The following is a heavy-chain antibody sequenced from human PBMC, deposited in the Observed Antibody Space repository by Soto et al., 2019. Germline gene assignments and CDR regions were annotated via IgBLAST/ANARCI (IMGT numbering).Heavy chain of an antibody. J-gene: IGHJ3*02. Sequence: PGESLKLSCKASGYSFTTYYWIGWVRQMPGKGLEWMGIIYPGDSDTRYSPSFQGQVTISADKSITTAYLQWSSLKASDTAMYYCARTLLETATTRDAFDIWGQGTMVTVSS. CDR1: GYSFTTYYW. D-gene: IGHD1-1*01. V-gene: IGHV5-51*01. CDR2: IYPGDSDT. CDR3: ARTLLETATTRDAFDI.